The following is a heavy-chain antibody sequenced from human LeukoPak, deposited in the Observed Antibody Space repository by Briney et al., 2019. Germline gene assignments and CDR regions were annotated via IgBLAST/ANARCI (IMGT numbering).Heavy chain of an antibody. CDR2: IYYSGGT. V-gene: IGHV4-39*01. D-gene: IGHD1-26*01. J-gene: IGHJ4*02. CDR3: ARHSGSYYQPLDY. CDR1: GGSVSSSSYY. Sequence: SETLSLTCSVSGGSVSSSSYYWGWMRQPPGKGLEWIGSIYYSGGTYYDPSLKSRVVISVVTSKNQHSLQVSSVAAADTAVYYCARHSGSYYQPLDYWGQGTLVTVSS.